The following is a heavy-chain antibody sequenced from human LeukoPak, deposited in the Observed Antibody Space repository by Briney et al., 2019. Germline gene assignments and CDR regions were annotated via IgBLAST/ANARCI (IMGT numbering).Heavy chain of an antibody. CDR2: IYYSGST. D-gene: IGHD3-3*01. Sequence: SETLSLTCTVSGGSISSYYWSWIRQPPGKGLEWIGYIYYSGSTNYNPSLKSRVTISVDTSKNQFSLKLSSVTAADTAVYYCASSVPRTSYDFWSGYYPDYYYYGMDVWGQGTTVTVSS. V-gene: IGHV4-59*01. CDR1: GGSISSYY. CDR3: ASSVPRTSYDFWSGYYPDYYYYGMDV. J-gene: IGHJ6*02.